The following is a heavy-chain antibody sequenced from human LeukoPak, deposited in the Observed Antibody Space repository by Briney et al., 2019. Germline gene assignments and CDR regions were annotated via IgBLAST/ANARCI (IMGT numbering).Heavy chain of an antibody. V-gene: IGHV4-59*01. CDR1: GGSISSYS. CDR2: IQDSGST. Sequence: SETLSLTCSVSGGSISSYSWSWIRQPPGKGLEWIGYIQDSGSTDYNPSLKSRVTISVERSKNQFYLKVTSVTAADTAVYYCARDYHAPGSYYHGFDAWGQGTLVTVSS. J-gene: IGHJ5*02. CDR3: ARDYHAPGSYYHGFDA. D-gene: IGHD3-10*01.